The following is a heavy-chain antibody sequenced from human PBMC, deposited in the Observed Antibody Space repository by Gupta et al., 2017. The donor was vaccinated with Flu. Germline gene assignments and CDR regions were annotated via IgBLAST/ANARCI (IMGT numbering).Heavy chain of an antibody. J-gene: IGHJ6*02. Sequence: EVQLVESGGGLVKPGGSLRLSCAASGFTFSSYSMNWVRQAPGKGLEWVSSISSSSSYIYYADSVKDRFTISRDNAKNSLYLQMNSLRAEDTAVYYCARDGGRDSSGYYYYGMDVWGQGTTVTVSS. CDR1: GFTFSSYS. CDR3: ARDGGRDSSGYYYYGMDV. CDR2: ISSSSSYI. V-gene: IGHV3-21*01. D-gene: IGHD3-22*01.